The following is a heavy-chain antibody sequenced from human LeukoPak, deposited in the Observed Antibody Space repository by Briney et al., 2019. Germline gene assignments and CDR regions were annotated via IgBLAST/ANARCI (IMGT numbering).Heavy chain of an antibody. D-gene: IGHD3-3*01. V-gene: IGHV1-2*02. CDR1: GGTFSSYA. CDR2: INPNSGGT. Sequence: ASVKVSCKASGGTFSSYAISWVRQAPGQGLKWMGWINPNSGGTNYAQKFQGRVTMTRDTSISTAYMELSRLRSDDTAVYYCARGIGVAIFGVEWFDPWGQGTLVTVSS. CDR3: ARGIGVAIFGVEWFDP. J-gene: IGHJ5*02.